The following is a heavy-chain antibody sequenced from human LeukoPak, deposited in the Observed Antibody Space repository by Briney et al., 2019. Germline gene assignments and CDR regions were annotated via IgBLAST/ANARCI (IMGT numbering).Heavy chain of an antibody. J-gene: IGHJ3*02. V-gene: IGHV4-59*01. Sequence: SGTLSLTCTVSGGSMSSYYWGWIRQPPGKGLEWIGYIYYSGSSNYNPSLKSRVTISVDTSKNLFSLKLSSVTAADTAVYYCARVRQQVVHGAFDIWGQGTMVIVFS. CDR3: ARVRQQVVHGAFDI. D-gene: IGHD6-13*01. CDR1: GGSMSSYY. CDR2: IYYSGSS.